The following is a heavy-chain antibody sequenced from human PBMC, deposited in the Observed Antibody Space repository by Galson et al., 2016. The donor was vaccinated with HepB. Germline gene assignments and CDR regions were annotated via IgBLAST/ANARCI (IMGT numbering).Heavy chain of an antibody. CDR1: GFTFSNYW. D-gene: IGHD2-15*01. Sequence: SLRLSCADSGFTFSNYWMTWVRQAPGKGLEWVANIKPDGSEKYYVDSVKGRFTISRDNAKNSLHLQMNSLRAEDTAVYYCARRSCSAGACYSSSYKCFDSWGQGTLVTVSP. J-gene: IGHJ4*02. CDR3: ARRSCSAGACYSSSYKCFDS. CDR2: IKPDGSEK. V-gene: IGHV3-7*01.